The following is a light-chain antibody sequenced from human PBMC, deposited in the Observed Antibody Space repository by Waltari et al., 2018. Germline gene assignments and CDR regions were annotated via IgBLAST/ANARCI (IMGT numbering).Light chain of an antibody. CDR1: SGFLL. CDR2: EGS. V-gene: IGLV2-23*01. CDR3: CSYVGYSI. J-gene: IGLJ2*01. Sequence: QPALTQPPSGSGSPGHSITITCTGRSGFLLVSWYQHHPGKAPRLLIYEGSKRPSWISDRFSGSKSGNTASLTISGLQADDEANYYCCSYVGYSIFGGGTKLTVL.